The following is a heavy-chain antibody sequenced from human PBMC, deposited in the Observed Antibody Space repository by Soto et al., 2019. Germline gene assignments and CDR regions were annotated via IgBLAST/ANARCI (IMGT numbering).Heavy chain of an antibody. CDR3: ARTAAAGKYYYAMGV. Sequence: EVQLVQSGAEVKKPGESLKISCKGSGYSFTRYWIGWVRQMPGKGLECMGIIYPGDSDTRYSPSFQGQVTISADKSISTAYLQWSSLKASDTAMYYCARTAAAGKYYYAMGVWGQGTTVTVSS. CDR2: IYPGDSDT. CDR1: GYSFTRYW. J-gene: IGHJ6*02. D-gene: IGHD6-13*01. V-gene: IGHV5-51*01.